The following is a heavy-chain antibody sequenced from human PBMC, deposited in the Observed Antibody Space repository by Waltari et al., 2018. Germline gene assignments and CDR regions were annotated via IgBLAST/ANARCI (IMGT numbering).Heavy chain of an antibody. CDR3: AREKSFFGMDV. CDR2: ISSDAGTT. Sequence: EVQLVESGGRLVQPGGSLRISCFGSGYMFNSYAMNWVRTAPGKGLEWVSYISSDAGTTYYAPSVKGRLTIARDNGRNSLYLQMNSLRGDDTATYYCAREKSFFGMDVWGPGTTVTVSS. V-gene: IGHV3-48*01. CDR1: GYMFNSYA. J-gene: IGHJ6*01.